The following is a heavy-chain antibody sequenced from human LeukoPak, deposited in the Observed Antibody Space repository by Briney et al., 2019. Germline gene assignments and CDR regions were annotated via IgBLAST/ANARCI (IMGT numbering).Heavy chain of an antibody. J-gene: IGHJ4*02. CDR2: TYYRSKWYN. CDR3: ARAPPRTHYDFWSGYSGFDY. Sequence: SQTLSLTCAISGDSVSSNSAAWNRIRQSPSRGLEWLGRTYYRSKWYNDYAVSVKSRITINPDTSKNQFSLQLNSVTPEDTAVYYCARAPPRTHYDFWSGYSGFDYWGQGTLVTVSS. V-gene: IGHV6-1*01. D-gene: IGHD3-3*01. CDR1: GDSVSSNSAA.